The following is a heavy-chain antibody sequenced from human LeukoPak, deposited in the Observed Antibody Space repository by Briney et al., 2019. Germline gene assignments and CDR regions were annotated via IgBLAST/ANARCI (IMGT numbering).Heavy chain of an antibody. CDR3: AKSHLPNAYSGTYYCDY. V-gene: IGHV3-30*02. D-gene: IGHD1-26*01. Sequence: GGSLRLSCAASGFAFSYYGMHWVRQAPGKGLEWVAFIRYDESKKFYGDSVKGRFTISRDNSKNTLYLQMNSLRTEDTAVYYCAKSHLPNAYSGTYYCDYWGQGTLITVSS. CDR1: GFAFSYYG. J-gene: IGHJ4*02. CDR2: IRYDESKK.